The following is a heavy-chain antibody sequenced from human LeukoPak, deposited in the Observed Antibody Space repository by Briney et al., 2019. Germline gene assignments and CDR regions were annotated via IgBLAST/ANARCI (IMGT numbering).Heavy chain of an antibody. D-gene: IGHD2-15*01. Sequence: KPSETLSLTCTVSGGSITKYYWSWIRKPPGKGLEWIGYIYYSGSTNYNPSLKSRVTISVDTSKNQFSLKLSSVTAADAAVYYCARDRAYCSGGSCHDDAFDIWGQGTMVTVSS. CDR2: IYYSGST. CDR3: ARDRAYCSGGSCHDDAFDI. CDR1: GGSITKYY. J-gene: IGHJ3*02. V-gene: IGHV4-59*01.